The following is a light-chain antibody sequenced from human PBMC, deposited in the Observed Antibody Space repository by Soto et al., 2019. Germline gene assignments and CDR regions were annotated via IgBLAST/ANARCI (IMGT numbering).Light chain of an antibody. CDR2: GAS. CDR3: QQYNNWPPRA. J-gene: IGKJ1*01. Sequence: EIVMTQSPATLSVSPGERATLSCRASQSVSSNLAWYQQKPGQAPRLLIYGASTRATGIPARFSGSGSGTEFTLTISSLRSEDFAVYYCQQYNNWPPRAFGQGTKVEIK. V-gene: IGKV3-15*01. CDR1: QSVSSN.